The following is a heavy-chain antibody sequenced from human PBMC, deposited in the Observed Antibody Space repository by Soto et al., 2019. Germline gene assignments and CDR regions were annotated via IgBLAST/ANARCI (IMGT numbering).Heavy chain of an antibody. CDR3: AKSSFSSGVYFDH. V-gene: IGHV1-8*01. CDR1: GYTFTNYD. J-gene: IGHJ4*02. D-gene: IGHD3-10*01. Sequence: ASVRVSYRASGYTFTNYDIKWVRQASGQGLEWMGWMNPDSGNTGYSQNLQGRVSMTRDTSTSTAYMGLSSLRSEDTGVYFCAKSSFSSGVYFDHWGQGSLVTVSS. CDR2: MNPDSGNT.